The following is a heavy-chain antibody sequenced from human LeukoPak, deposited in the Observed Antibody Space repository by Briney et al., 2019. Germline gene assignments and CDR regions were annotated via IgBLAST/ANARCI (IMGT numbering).Heavy chain of an antibody. V-gene: IGHV4-4*07. CDR3: ARSVEGYCSGGSCYSYYYYMDV. D-gene: IGHD2-15*01. CDR2: IYTSGST. Sequence: PSETLSLTRTVSGGSISSYYWSWIRQPAGKGLEWIGRIYTSGSTNYNPSLKSRVTMSVDTSKNQFSLKLSSVTAADTAVYYCARSVEGYCSGGSCYSYYYYMDVWGKGTTVTVSS. CDR1: GGSISSYY. J-gene: IGHJ6*03.